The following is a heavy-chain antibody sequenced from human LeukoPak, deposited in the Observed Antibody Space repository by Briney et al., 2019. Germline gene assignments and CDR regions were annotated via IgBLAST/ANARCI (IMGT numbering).Heavy chain of an antibody. D-gene: IGHD3-3*01. Sequence: GGSLRLSCAASGFTFSSYSMNWVRQAPGKGLEWVSSISSSSSYIYYADSVKGRFTISRDNAENSLYLQMNSLRAEDTAVYYCARERYYDFWSGSNAFDIWGQGTMVTVSS. J-gene: IGHJ3*02. CDR1: GFTFSSYS. CDR3: ARERYYDFWSGSNAFDI. V-gene: IGHV3-21*01. CDR2: ISSSSSYI.